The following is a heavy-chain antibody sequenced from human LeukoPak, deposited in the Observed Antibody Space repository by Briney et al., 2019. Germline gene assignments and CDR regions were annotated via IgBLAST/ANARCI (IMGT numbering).Heavy chain of an antibody. V-gene: IGHV3-23*01. CDR3: VREDASATANY. CDR1: GFNFANHA. Sequence: GGSLRLSCAASGFNFANHAMSWVRQTAGKGLEWVSAISGGGDITYYADSVKGRFTISRDNSKDTLFLQMHSLRPGDTAVYYCVREDASATANYWGQGTLVTISS. J-gene: IGHJ4*02. D-gene: IGHD2-21*02. CDR2: ISGGGDIT.